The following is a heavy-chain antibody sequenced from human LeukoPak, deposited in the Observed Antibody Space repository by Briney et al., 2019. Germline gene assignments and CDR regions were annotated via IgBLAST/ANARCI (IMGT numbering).Heavy chain of an antibody. J-gene: IGHJ4*02. D-gene: IGHD6-25*01. CDR1: GFTFSSYS. Sequence: MTGGSLRLSCAASGFTFSSYSMNWVRQAPGKGLEWVSSISSSSSYIYYADSVKGRVTISRDNAKNSLYLQTNSLRAEDTAVYYCARGRLSNKSSDYWGQGTLVTVSS. CDR2: ISSSSSYI. V-gene: IGHV3-21*01. CDR3: ARGRLSNKSSDY.